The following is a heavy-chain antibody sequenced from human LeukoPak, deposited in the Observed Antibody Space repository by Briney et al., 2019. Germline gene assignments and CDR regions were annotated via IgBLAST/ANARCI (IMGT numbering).Heavy chain of an antibody. CDR3: ARGVDSSSLFY. CDR2: INPNSGGT. Sequence: ASVKVSFKASGYTFTGYYLHWVRQAPGQGLEWMGRINPNSGGTNYAQKFQGRVTMTRDTSISTAYMELSRLRSDDTAVYYCARGVDSSSLFYWGQGTLVTVSS. D-gene: IGHD6-13*01. CDR1: GYTFTGYY. J-gene: IGHJ4*02. V-gene: IGHV1-2*06.